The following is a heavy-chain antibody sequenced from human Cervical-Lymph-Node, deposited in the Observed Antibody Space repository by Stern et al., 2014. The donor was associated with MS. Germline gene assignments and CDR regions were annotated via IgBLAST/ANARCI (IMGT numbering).Heavy chain of an antibody. V-gene: IGHV1-69*01. D-gene: IGHD5-24*01. Sequence: VQLVQSGAEVKKPGSSVKVSCKASGCTFSSYAISWVRQAPGQGLEWVGGIIPSVGSANYAQKFQGRVTITADASTKTVYMELTSLTSEDTALYFCARDRRDSHPYAFDNWGQGTLVTVSS. CDR1: GCTFSSYA. J-gene: IGHJ3*02. CDR3: ARDRRDSHPYAFDN. CDR2: IIPSVGSA.